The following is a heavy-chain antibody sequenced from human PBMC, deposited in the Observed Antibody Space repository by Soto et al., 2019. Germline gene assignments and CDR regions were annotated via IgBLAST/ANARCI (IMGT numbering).Heavy chain of an antibody. CDR2: IDHSGST. Sequence: SETLSLTCAVYGGSFSGYYWSWIRQPPGKGLEWIGEIDHSGSTNYNPSLKSRVTISVDTSKNQFSLKLSSVTAADTAVYYCARSSYYYDSSGYYSYYFDYWGQGTLVTSPQ. V-gene: IGHV4-34*01. CDR1: GGSFSGYY. D-gene: IGHD3-22*01. CDR3: ARSSYYYDSSGYYSYYFDY. J-gene: IGHJ4*02.